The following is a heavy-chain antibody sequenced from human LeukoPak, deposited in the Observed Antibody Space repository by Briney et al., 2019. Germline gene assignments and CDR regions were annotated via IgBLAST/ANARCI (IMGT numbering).Heavy chain of an antibody. J-gene: IGHJ4*02. CDR3: ARNPYSSGWYPVDY. D-gene: IGHD6-19*01. CDR1: GFTFTSYW. V-gene: IGHV3-74*01. Sequence: GGSLRLSCAASGFTFTSYWMHWVRQAPGKGLVWVSRINSDGSTTSYADSVKGRFTISRDNAKNTLYLQMNSLRAEDTAVYYCARNPYSSGWYPVDYWGQGTLVTVSS. CDR2: INSDGSTT.